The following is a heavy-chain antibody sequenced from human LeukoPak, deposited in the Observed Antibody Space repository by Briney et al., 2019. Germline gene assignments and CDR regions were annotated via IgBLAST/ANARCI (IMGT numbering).Heavy chain of an antibody. CDR2: INSDGSST. CDR3: ANGEKYSSSSGGFDY. D-gene: IGHD6-6*01. J-gene: IGHJ4*02. CDR1: GFTFSSYW. Sequence: GGSLRLSCAASGFTFSSYWMHWVRQAPGKGLVWVSRINSDGSSTSYADSVKGRFTISRDNAKNTLYLQMNSLSANDTAVYYCANGEKYSSSSGGFDYWGQGTLVTVSS. V-gene: IGHV3-74*01.